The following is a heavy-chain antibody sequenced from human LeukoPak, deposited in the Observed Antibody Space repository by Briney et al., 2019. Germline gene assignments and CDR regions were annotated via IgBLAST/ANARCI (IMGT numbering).Heavy chain of an antibody. J-gene: IGHJ6*02. CDR3: ARGSALRYFDWLGGPPNHYYYYYGMDV. CDR1: GGTFTSYD. Sequence: VASVKVCCKASGGTFTSYDINWVRQATGQGLEWMGWMNPNSGNTGYAQKFQGRVTMTRNTSISTAYMEPSSLRSEDTAVYYCARGSALRYFDWLGGPPNHYYYYYGMDVWGQGTTVTVSS. CDR2: MNPNSGNT. V-gene: IGHV1-8*01. D-gene: IGHD3-9*01.